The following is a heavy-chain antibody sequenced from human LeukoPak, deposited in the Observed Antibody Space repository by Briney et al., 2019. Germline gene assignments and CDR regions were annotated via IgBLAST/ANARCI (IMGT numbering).Heavy chain of an antibody. CDR2: INPNSVGT. CDR1: GYTFTGYY. J-gene: IGHJ4*02. V-gene: IGHV1-2*02. Sequence: ASVRVSCKASGYTFTGYYMHWGRQAPGQGLEWRGWINPNSVGTNYAQKFQGRVTMTRDTSISTAYMELSRLRSDDTAVYYCARGRGITMVRGVVDYWGQGTLVTVSS. CDR3: ARGRGITMVRGVVDY. D-gene: IGHD3-10*01.